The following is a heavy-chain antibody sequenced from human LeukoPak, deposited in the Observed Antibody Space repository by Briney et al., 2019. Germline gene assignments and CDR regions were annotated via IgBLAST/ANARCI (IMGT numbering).Heavy chain of an antibody. CDR2: ISSSGSTI. V-gene: IGHV3-11*04. D-gene: IGHD3-3*01. CDR3: ARRGITIFGVIID. CDR1: GFTFTDYW. Sequence: PGGSLRLSCAASGFTFTDYWMSWVRQAPGKGLEWISYISSSGSTIYYADSVKGRFTISRDNAKNSLYLQMNSLRAEDTAVYYCARRGITIFGVIIDWGQGTLVTVSS. J-gene: IGHJ4*02.